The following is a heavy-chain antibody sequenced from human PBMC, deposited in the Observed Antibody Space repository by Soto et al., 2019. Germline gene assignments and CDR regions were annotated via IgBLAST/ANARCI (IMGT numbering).Heavy chain of an antibody. Sequence: GESLKISCKGSGYSFAGYWITWVRQKPGKGLEWMGRIDPSDSQAYYSPSFRGHVTISVTKSITTVFLQWSSLRASDTAMYYCARQIYDSDTGPNFQYYFDSWGQGTPVTVSS. CDR1: GYSFAGYW. J-gene: IGHJ4*02. V-gene: IGHV5-10-1*01. D-gene: IGHD3-22*01. CDR3: ARQIYDSDTGPNFQYYFDS. CDR2: IDPSDSQA.